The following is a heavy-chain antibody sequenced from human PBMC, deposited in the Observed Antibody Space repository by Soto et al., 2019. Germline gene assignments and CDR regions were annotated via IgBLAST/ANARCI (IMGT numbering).Heavy chain of an antibody. Sequence: EVQLVASGGGLVQPGGSLRLSCAASGFIFSDHYMDWVRQAPGKGLEWLGRSKNKANSYTTDYAASVKGRFTVSRDDSKNSLYLQMNSLKTEDTAVYYCTRAVSATRASGLDGWGQGTTVTVSS. CDR1: GFIFSDHY. CDR3: TRAVSATRASGLDG. D-gene: IGHD2-15*01. J-gene: IGHJ6*02. CDR2: SKNKANSYTT. V-gene: IGHV3-72*01.